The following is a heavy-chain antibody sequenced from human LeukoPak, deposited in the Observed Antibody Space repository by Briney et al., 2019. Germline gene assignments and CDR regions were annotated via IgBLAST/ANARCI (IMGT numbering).Heavy chain of an antibody. J-gene: IGHJ4*02. V-gene: IGHV4-61*02. CDR1: GYSISSGYY. D-gene: IGHD2-15*01. Sequence: TSETLSLTCTVSGYSISSGYYWSWIRQPAGKGLEWIGRIYTSGSTNYNPSLKSRVTISVDTSKNQFSLKLSSVTAADTAVYYCARWRGSGYVDYWGQGTLVTVSS. CDR2: IYTSGST. CDR3: ARWRGSGYVDY.